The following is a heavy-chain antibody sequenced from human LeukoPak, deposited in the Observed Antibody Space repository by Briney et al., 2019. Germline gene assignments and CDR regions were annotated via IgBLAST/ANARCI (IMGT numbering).Heavy chain of an antibody. CDR2: ISGSGDST. CDR3: ARDPYDSSGYYYVGVAFDI. J-gene: IGHJ3*02. CDR1: GFTFSSFA. D-gene: IGHD3-22*01. Sequence: GGSLRLSCAASGFTFSSFALSWVRQAPGKGLEWVSSISGSGDSTYYMESVKGRFTISRDNAKNSLYLQMNSLRAEDTAVYYCARDPYDSSGYYYVGVAFDIWGQGTMVTVSS. V-gene: IGHV3-23*01.